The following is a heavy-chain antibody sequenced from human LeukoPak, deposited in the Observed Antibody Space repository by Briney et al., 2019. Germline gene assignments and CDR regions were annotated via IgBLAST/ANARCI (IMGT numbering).Heavy chain of an antibody. CDR3: AREETSRFELEY. CDR1: GFTFSSYG. J-gene: IGHJ4*02. D-gene: IGHD2-2*01. Sequence: GGSVRLSCAAAGFTFSSYGMHWVRQAPGKGLEWVAVISYDGSNKYYADSVKGRFTISRDSSKNTLYLQMNSLRGEDTAVYYCAREETSRFELEYWGQGTLVTVSP. V-gene: IGHV3-30*03. CDR2: ISYDGSNK.